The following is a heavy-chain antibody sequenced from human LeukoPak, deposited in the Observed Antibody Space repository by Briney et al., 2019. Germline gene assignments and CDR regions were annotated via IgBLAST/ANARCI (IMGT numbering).Heavy chain of an antibody. CDR2: ISHDGDHK. V-gene: IGHV3-30*19. J-gene: IGHJ4*02. Sequence: PGGSLRLSCAASGFTFSSYGMHWVRQAPGTGLEWAAVISHDGDHKYHADSVKGRFTISRDNSKNTLYLQMNSLRAEDTAVYYCAKDHYGTVDYWGQGTLVTVSS. CDR3: AKDHYGTVDY. CDR1: GFTFSSYG. D-gene: IGHD3-16*01.